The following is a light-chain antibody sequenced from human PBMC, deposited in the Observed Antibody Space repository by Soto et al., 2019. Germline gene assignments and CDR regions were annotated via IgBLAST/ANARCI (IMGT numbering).Light chain of an antibody. V-gene: IGKV4-1*01. CDR3: QQYYSSPRLG. CDR2: WAS. J-gene: IGKJ4*01. CDR1: HSVLYIPTNKNY. Sequence: DIEMTQSPDSLAVSLGERVTITCRSSHSVLYIPTNKNYVAWYQQKPGQPPKLLLYWASTRESGVPDRFSGGGSGTFFTLTISSLQAEDVAVYYCQQYYSSPRLGFGGGTKVDIK.